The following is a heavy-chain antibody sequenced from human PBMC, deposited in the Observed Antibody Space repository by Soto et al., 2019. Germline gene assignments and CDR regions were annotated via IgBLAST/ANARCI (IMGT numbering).Heavy chain of an antibody. Sequence: EVQLVESGGGLVQPGGSLRLSCAASGFTFSSYGMNWVRKAPGKGREWVSYISSSSTTIYYADSVKGRFTIFRDNAKNSLYLQLNSLRDEDTAVYYCARSPYYYDSSNYYGYWGQGTLVTVSS. D-gene: IGHD3-22*01. V-gene: IGHV3-48*02. CDR2: ISSSSTTI. J-gene: IGHJ4*02. CDR1: GFTFSSYG. CDR3: ARSPYYYDSSNYYGY.